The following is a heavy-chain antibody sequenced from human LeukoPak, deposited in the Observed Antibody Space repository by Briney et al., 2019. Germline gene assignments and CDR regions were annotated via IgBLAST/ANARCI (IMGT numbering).Heavy chain of an antibody. V-gene: IGHV1-2*02. CDR1: GYTFTGYY. Sequence: ASVKVSCKASGYTFTGYYMHWVRQAPGQGLEWMGWINPNSGGTNYAQKFQGRVTMTRDTSISTAYMELSRLRSDDTAVYYCARGPLGVVVITTLFDCWGQGTLVTVSS. J-gene: IGHJ4*02. CDR2: INPNSGGT. D-gene: IGHD3-22*01. CDR3: ARGPLGVVVITTLFDC.